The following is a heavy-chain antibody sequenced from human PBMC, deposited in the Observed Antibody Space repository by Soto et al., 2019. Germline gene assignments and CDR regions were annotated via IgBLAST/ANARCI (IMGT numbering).Heavy chain of an antibody. D-gene: IGHD6-19*01. CDR3: ARYFSHSKIAVAGTFDY. CDR2: ISSSSSYI. V-gene: IGHV3-21*01. J-gene: IGHJ4*02. CDR1: GFTFSSYS. Sequence: GGSLRLSCAASGFTFSSYSMNWVRQAPGKGLEWVSSISSSSSYIYYADSVKGRFTISRDNAKNSLYLQMSSLRAEDTAVYYCARYFSHSKIAVAGTFDYWGQGTLVTVSS.